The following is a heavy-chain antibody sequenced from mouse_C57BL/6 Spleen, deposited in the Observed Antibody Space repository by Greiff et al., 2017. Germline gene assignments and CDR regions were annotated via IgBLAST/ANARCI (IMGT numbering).Heavy chain of an antibody. Sequence: EVQLQESGPGLVKPSQSLSLTCSVTSYSITSGYYWNWIRQFPGNKLEWMGYISYDGSNNYNPSLKNRISITRDTSKNQFFLKLNSVTTEDTATYYCARGDYDDGYYFDYWGQGTTLTVSS. CDR3: ARGDYDDGYYFDY. CDR1: SYSITSGYY. CDR2: ISYDGSN. D-gene: IGHD2-4*01. V-gene: IGHV3-6*01. J-gene: IGHJ2*01.